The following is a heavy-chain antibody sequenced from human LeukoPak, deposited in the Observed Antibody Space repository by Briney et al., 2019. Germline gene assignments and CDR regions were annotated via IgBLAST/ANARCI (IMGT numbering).Heavy chain of an antibody. J-gene: IGHJ4*02. CDR1: GGSISSYY. CDR2: IYTSRST. CDR3: ARVYPSYSSGWFFEY. Sequence: SETLSLICTVAGGSISSYYWSWIRQPAGEGLEWIGRIYTSRSTNYNPSLKSRVTLSVDKAKNQYSLKLSSVTAEDTAVYYCARVYPSYSSGWFFEYWGQGTLVTVSS. V-gene: IGHV4-4*07. D-gene: IGHD6-19*01.